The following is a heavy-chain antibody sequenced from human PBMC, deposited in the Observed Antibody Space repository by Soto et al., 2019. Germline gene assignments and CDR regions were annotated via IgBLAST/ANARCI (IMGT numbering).Heavy chain of an antibody. CDR2: IIPIFGTT. CDR3: GSVGYCSSTNCLFYYYHYGMDV. J-gene: IGHJ6*02. Sequence: SVKVSCKASGGTFSSHAISWVRQAPGRGLEWMGGIIPIFGTTNYAQNFRARVTITADESTSTAYMELSSLTSEDTAVYYCGSVGYCSSTNCLFYYYHYGMDVWGQGTTVTSP. D-gene: IGHD2-2*03. V-gene: IGHV1-69*13. CDR1: GGTFSSHA.